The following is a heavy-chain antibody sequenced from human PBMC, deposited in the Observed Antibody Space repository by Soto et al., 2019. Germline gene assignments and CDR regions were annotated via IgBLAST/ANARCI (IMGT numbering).Heavy chain of an antibody. D-gene: IGHD2-21*01. Sequence: GGSLRLSCAASGFTFSSDAMHWVRQAPGKGLEYVSAITSNGGNTDYASSVKGRFTISRDNSKNTLYLQMGSLRAEDMAVYYCARRIPFGYGMDVWGQGTTVTVSS. V-gene: IGHV3-64*01. CDR3: ARRIPFGYGMDV. CDR2: ITSNGGNT. CDR1: GFTFSSDA. J-gene: IGHJ6*02.